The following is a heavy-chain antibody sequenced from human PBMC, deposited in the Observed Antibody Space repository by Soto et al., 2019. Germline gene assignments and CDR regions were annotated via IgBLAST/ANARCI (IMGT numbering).Heavy chain of an antibody. CDR1: GGSFSGYY. V-gene: IGHV4-34*01. CDR3: ARGLSSGWFDY. J-gene: IGHJ4*02. D-gene: IGHD6-19*01. CDR2: INHSGST. Sequence: QVQLQQWGAGLLKPSETLSLTCAVYGGSFSGYYWSWIRQPPGKGLEWIGEINHSGSTNYNPSLKSRVTISVDTSKNQFSLKLSSVTAADTAVYSCARGLSSGWFDYWGQGTLVTVSS.